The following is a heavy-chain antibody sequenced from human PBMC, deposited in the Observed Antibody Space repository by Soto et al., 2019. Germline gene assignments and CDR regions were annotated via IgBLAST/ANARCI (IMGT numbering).Heavy chain of an antibody. Sequence: PGGSLRLSCAASGFTFDDYTMHWVRQAPGKGLEWVSLISWDGGSTYYADSVKGRFTISRDNSKNSLYLRMNSLRTEDTALYYCAKALKGDNWNDHFDYWGQGTLVTVSS. V-gene: IGHV3-43*01. CDR2: ISWDGGST. CDR1: GFTFDDYT. J-gene: IGHJ4*02. D-gene: IGHD1-1*01. CDR3: AKALKGDNWNDHFDY.